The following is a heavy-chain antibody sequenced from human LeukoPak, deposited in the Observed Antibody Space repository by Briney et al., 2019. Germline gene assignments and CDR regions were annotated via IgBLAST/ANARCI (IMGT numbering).Heavy chain of an antibody. CDR2: VKSKSAGETT. D-gene: IGHD3-10*01. Sequence: GGSLRLSCAASGLSISNDWMSWVRQAPGKGLEWVARVKSKSAGETTDYAAPVKGRFTISRDDSKNSLYLQMNSLKTEDTAVYYCTLIQGWGSGSYYRDFWGQGTLVTVSS. J-gene: IGHJ4*02. CDR3: TLIQGWGSGSYYRDF. CDR1: GLSISNDW. V-gene: IGHV3-15*01.